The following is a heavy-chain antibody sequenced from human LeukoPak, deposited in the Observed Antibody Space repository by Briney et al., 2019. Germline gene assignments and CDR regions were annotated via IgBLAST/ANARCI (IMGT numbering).Heavy chain of an antibody. CDR2: LSGSGTST. CDR1: GFTFSSYA. CDR3: AKLPTYYYDSSGYYYIDY. Sequence: GGSLRLSCPASGFTFSSYAMSWVRQAPGKGLEWVSVLSGSGTSTYYAVSVKGRFTISRDSFKNTLYLQMNSLRAEDTAVYYRAKLPTYYYDSSGYYYIDYWGQGTLVTVSS. J-gene: IGHJ4*02. V-gene: IGHV3-23*01. D-gene: IGHD3-22*01.